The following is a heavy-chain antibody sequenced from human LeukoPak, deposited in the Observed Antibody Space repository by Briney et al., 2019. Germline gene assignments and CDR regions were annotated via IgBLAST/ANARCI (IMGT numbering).Heavy chain of an antibody. J-gene: IGHJ4*02. CDR3: ARVYYDSSGYYWLDY. D-gene: IGHD3-22*01. CDR1: GGSFSGYY. Sequence: SETLSLTCAVYGGSFSGYYWSWIRQPPGKGLEWIGEINHSGSTNYNPFLKSRVTISVDTSKNQFSPKLSSVTAADTAVYYCARVYYDSSGYYWLDYWGQGTLVTVSS. V-gene: IGHV4-34*01. CDR2: INHSGST.